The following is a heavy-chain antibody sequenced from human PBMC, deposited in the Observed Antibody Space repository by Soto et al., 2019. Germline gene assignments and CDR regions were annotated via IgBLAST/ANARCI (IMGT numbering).Heavy chain of an antibody. Sequence: QSGGSLRLSCAASGFTFSSYAMSWVRQAPGKGLEWVSAISGSGGSTYYADSVKGRFTISRDNSKNTLYLQMNSLRAEDTAVYYCAKASAGSIVVVTDAFDIWGQGTMVTVSS. CDR1: GFTFSSYA. CDR3: AKASAGSIVVVTDAFDI. CDR2: ISGSGGST. V-gene: IGHV3-23*01. D-gene: IGHD3-22*01. J-gene: IGHJ3*02.